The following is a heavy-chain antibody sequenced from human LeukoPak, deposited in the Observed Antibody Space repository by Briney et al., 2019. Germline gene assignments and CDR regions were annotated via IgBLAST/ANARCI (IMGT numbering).Heavy chain of an antibody. V-gene: IGHV3-30*03. Sequence: GGSLRLSCAASGFTFSSYGMHWVRQAPGKGLERVAVLSYDGSNKYYADSVKGRFTISRDNSKDTLYLQMNSLRAEDTAVYYCARDGYYSGWYPGGGYLDYWGQGTLVTVSS. J-gene: IGHJ4*02. CDR3: ARDGYYSGWYPGGGYLDY. CDR1: GFTFSSYG. CDR2: LSYDGSNK. D-gene: IGHD6-19*01.